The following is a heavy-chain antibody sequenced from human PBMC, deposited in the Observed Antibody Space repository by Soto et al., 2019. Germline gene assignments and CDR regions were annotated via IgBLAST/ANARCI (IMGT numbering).Heavy chain of an antibody. CDR3: ARERTSGSRSDGAFDI. CDR1: GYTFTSYD. Sequence: QVQLVQSGAEVKKPGASVKVSCKASGYTFTSYDINWVRQATGQGLEWMGWMNPNSGNTGYAQKFQGRVTMTRNTXIXXAYMELSSLRSEDTAVYYCARERTSGSRSDGAFDIWGQGTMVTVSS. J-gene: IGHJ3*02. V-gene: IGHV1-8*01. CDR2: MNPNSGNT. D-gene: IGHD1-26*01.